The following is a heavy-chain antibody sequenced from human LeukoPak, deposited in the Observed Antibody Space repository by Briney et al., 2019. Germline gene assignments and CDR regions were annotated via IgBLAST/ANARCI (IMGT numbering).Heavy chain of an antibody. V-gene: IGHV4-59*01. CDR1: GGSISNNY. CDR3: ARSGSGSYGPVDF. CDR2: IYYRGNS. D-gene: IGHD3-10*01. Sequence: SETLSLTCNDSGGSISNNYWSWIRQSPGKGLEWIGYIYYRGNSIYTPSLKSRVTISADTPQNQFSLKLTSVTPADTAVYYCARSGSGSYGPVDFWGRGTLVTVSS. J-gene: IGHJ4*02.